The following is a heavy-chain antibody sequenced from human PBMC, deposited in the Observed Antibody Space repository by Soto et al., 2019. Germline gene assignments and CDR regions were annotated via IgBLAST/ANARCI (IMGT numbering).Heavy chain of an antibody. V-gene: IGHV3-23*01. Sequence: GGSLRLSCAASGFLFSTYAMNWVRQAPGKGLEWVSAISSTGGSTYYAESVRGRFTISRDNSINTLYLQMSSLRTEDTALYYCAHPRGYGVFDAVDIWGQGTMVTVSS. CDR2: ISSTGGST. CDR3: AHPRGYGVFDAVDI. D-gene: IGHD4-17*01. CDR1: GFLFSTYA. J-gene: IGHJ3*02.